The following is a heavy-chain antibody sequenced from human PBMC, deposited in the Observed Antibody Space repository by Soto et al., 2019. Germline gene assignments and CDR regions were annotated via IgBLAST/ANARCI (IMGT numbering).Heavy chain of an antibody. J-gene: IGHJ4*02. V-gene: IGHV4-39*01. CDR2: LSYLGTT. Sequence: SETLSLTCTVSNDSIRSGTYYWAWIRQPPGRGLEWIGSLSYLGTTDYNPSLKSRVTISKDASKNQFSLKLTSMTAAGTAVYYCPTGRSDSRWYEEHFWGQGTAVTVSS. CDR1: NDSIRSGTYY. D-gene: IGHD6-19*01. CDR3: PTGRSDSRWYEEHF.